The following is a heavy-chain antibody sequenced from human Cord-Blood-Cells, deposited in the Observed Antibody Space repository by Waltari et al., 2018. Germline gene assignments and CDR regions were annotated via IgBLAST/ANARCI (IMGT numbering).Heavy chain of an antibody. CDR1: GFSPSNARMG. J-gene: IGHJ3*02. D-gene: IGHD4-4*01. V-gene: IGHV2-26*01. CDR3: ARDSNDAFDI. CDR2: IFSNDEK. Sequence: QVTLKESGPVLVKPTETLTLTCTVSGFSPSNARMGVSWIRQPPGKALEWLAHIFSNDEKSYSTSLKSRLTISKDTAKSQVVLTMTNVDPVDTATYYCARDSNDAFDIWGQGTMVTVSS.